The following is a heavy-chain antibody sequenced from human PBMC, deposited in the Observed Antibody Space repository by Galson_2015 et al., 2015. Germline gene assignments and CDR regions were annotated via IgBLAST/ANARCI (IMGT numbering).Heavy chain of an antibody. Sequence: SCKASGYTFTTYAMHWVRQAPGQSLEWMGWINAGTGPTKYSQKFQGRVTITRDPSASTVYMELSSLRSEDTAVYYCARDPWGLGYCTVGSCPRVPRNYYYMDDWGRGTTVTVSS. J-gene: IGHJ6*03. CDR1: GYTFTTYA. CDR3: ARDPWGLGYCTVGSCPRVPRNYYYMDD. D-gene: IGHD2-15*01. V-gene: IGHV1-3*01. CDR2: INAGTGPT.